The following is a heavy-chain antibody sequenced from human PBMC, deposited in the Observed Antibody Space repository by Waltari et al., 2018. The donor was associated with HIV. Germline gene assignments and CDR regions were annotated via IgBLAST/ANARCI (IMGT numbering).Heavy chain of an antibody. CDR3: ARDFLYGDFIRAFDY. Sequence: QVQLQESGPGLVQPSETLSLTCAVSGYSISSGYYWGWIRQPPGKGLEWIGSIYHSGGTYYNPSLKSRVTISVDTSKNQFSLKLSSVTAADTAVYYCARDFLYGDFIRAFDYWGQGTLVTVSS. CDR1: GYSISSGYY. J-gene: IGHJ4*02. CDR2: IYHSGGT. V-gene: IGHV4-38-2*02. D-gene: IGHD4-17*01.